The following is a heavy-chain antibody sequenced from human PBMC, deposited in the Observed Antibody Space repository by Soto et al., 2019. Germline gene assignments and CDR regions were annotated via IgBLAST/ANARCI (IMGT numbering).Heavy chain of an antibody. Sequence: QVQLKESGPGLVKPSQTLSLNCTVSGGSISSGGYYWSWIRQHPGKGLEWIGYIYYSGSTYYNPTLKSRVTISVDTSNNQFSLKLSSVTAADTAVYYCARGRVVVVVAATRYWLDPWGQGTLVTVSS. CDR1: GGSISSGGYY. D-gene: IGHD2-15*01. CDR2: IYYSGST. CDR3: ARGRVVVVVAATRYWLDP. J-gene: IGHJ5*02. V-gene: IGHV4-31*03.